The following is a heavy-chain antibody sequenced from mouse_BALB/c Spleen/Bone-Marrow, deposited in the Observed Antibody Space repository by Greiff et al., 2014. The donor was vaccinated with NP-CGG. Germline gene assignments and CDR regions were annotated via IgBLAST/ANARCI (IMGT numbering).Heavy chain of an antibody. CDR1: GLNIKDTY. V-gene: IGHV14-3*02. CDR3: ARYDYGVYFDY. J-gene: IGHJ2*01. CDR2: IDPANGNT. D-gene: IGHD2-4*01. Sequence: EVKLQESGAEVVKPGASVKLSCTASGLNIKDTYMHWVKQRPEQGLEWIGRIDPANGNTKYDPKFQGKTTITADTSSNTAYLQLSSLTSEDTAVYYCARYDYGVYFDYWGQGTTLTVSS.